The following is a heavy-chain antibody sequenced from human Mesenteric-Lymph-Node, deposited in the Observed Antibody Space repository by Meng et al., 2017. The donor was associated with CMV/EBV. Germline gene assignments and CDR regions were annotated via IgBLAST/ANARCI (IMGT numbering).Heavy chain of an antibody. CDR3: VRATLEYNNYDRDYYYAMAV. CDR1: GFSFSSYG. D-gene: IGHD4-11*01. Sequence: GESLKISCSAPGFSFSSYGMYWVRQAPGKGLEWVAFIRHDGYNKYYGDSVKGRFTISRDNSKNTLYLQMNSLRSEDTAVYYCVRATLEYNNYDRDYYYAMAVWGQGTTVTVSS. V-gene: IGHV3-30*02. CDR2: IRHDGYNK. J-gene: IGHJ6*02.